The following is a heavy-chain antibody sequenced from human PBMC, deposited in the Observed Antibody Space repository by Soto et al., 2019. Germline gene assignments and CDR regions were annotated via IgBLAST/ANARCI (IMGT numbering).Heavy chain of an antibody. Sequence: GGSLRLSCAASGFTFSSYGMHWVRQAPGKGLEWVAVISYDGSNKYYADSVKGRFTISRDNSKNTLYLEMNSLTAEDTAVYYCAKVRHYSYGIDYWGQGTLVTVSS. CDR3: AKVRHYSYGIDY. CDR1: GFTFSSYG. D-gene: IGHD5-18*01. V-gene: IGHV3-30*18. CDR2: ISYDGSNK. J-gene: IGHJ4*02.